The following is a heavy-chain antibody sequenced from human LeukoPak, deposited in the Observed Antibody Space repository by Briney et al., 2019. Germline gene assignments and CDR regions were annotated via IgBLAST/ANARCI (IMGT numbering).Heavy chain of an antibody. CDR2: IRDDGSDK. D-gene: IGHD1-7*01. Sequence: GGSLRLSCTDSGFSFSSYWMGWVRQAPGKGLEWVANIRDDGSDKYYMDSVKGRFTISRDNAKKSLYLQMNSLRAEDTAVYYCARDTNWDYPPNAFDIWGQGTMVTVSS. V-gene: IGHV3-7*01. CDR3: ARDTNWDYPPNAFDI. CDR1: GFSFSSYW. J-gene: IGHJ3*02.